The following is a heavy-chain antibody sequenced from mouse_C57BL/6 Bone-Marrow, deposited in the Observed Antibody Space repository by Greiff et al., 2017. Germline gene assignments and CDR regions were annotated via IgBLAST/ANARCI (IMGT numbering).Heavy chain of an antibody. V-gene: IGHV1-55*01. J-gene: IGHJ2*01. CDR3: ARAGPLGRSFDY. D-gene: IGHD4-1*01. Sequence: QVQLQQPGAELVKPGASVKMSCKASGYTFTSYWITWVKQRPGQGLEWIGDIYPTSGRTNYNEKFKSKAILTVDTYSNTAYMQLSSRTYEDSAVFYCARAGPLGRSFDYWGQGTTLTVSS. CDR2: IYPTSGRT. CDR1: GYTFTSYW.